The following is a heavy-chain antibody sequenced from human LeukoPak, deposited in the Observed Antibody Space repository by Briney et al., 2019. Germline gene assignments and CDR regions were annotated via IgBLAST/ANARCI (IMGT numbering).Heavy chain of an antibody. Sequence: ASVKVSCKAAGYTFTSRDINWVRQGAGQGLEWMGWMNPTSGYTGYAQKFQGRITLTRDTSISTAYMELSSLRSDDTAVYYCARMRGYSLGYWYLDVWGRGTLVSVSS. V-gene: IGHV1-8*01. CDR2: MNPTSGYT. D-gene: IGHD5-18*01. CDR3: ARMRGYSLGYWYLDV. CDR1: GYTFTSRD. J-gene: IGHJ2*01.